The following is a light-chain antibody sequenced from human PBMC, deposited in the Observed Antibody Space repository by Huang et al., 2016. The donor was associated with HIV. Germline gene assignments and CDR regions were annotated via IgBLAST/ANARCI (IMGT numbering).Light chain of an antibody. CDR3: QQTYSFPLT. Sequence: DIQMTQSPSSVSASVGDRVTLTCRASQGISDFLAWYQQKPGKAPNLLIYSASTLHNGAPSRFSGSGSGTDFTLTISSLQPEDFATYYCQQTYSFPLTFGPGTTVDIK. CDR1: QGISDF. CDR2: SAS. V-gene: IGKV1-12*01. J-gene: IGKJ3*01.